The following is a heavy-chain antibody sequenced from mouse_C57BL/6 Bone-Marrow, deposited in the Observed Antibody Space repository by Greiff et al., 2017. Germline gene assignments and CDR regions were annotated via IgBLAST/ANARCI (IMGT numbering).Heavy chain of an antibody. J-gene: IGHJ3*01. CDR3: ANGNGYGRGFAY. V-gene: IGHV1-81*01. CDR2: IYPRSGNT. D-gene: IGHD2-2*01. CDR1: GYTFTSYG. Sequence: QVQLQQSGAELARPGASVKLSCKASGYTFTSYGISWVKQRTGQGLEWIGEIYPRSGNTYYNEKFKGKATLTADKSSSTAYMGLRSLTSEDSAVYFCANGNGYGRGFAYWGQGTLVTVSA.